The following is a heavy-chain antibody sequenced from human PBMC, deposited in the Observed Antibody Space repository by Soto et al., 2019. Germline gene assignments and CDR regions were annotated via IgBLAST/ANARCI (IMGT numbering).Heavy chain of an antibody. V-gene: IGHV4-59*01. CDR3: ARGSLSTIFGVVNYFFDY. CDR2: IYYSGST. J-gene: IGHJ4*02. Sequence: SLTCSISGGSISSYYWSWIRQPPGNGLQWIGYIYYSGSTNYNPSLTSRVTMSVDTSKNQFSLKLSSVTAADTAVYYCARGSLSTIFGVVNYFFDYWGQGTLVTVS. CDR1: GGSISSYY. D-gene: IGHD3-3*01.